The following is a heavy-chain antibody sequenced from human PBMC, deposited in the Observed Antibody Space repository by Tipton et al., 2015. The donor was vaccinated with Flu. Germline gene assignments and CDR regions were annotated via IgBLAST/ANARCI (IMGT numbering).Heavy chain of an antibody. Sequence: GLVKPSQTLSLTCAISGDSVSSNSAAWNWIRQSPSRGLEWLGRTYYRSKWYNDYAVSVKSRITINPDTSKNQFSLQLNSVTPEDTAVYYCARAMITMVRGVHFYYYYGMDVWGQGTTVTVSS. CDR1: GDSVSSNSAA. J-gene: IGHJ6*02. D-gene: IGHD3-10*01. CDR2: TYYRSKWYN. V-gene: IGHV6-1*01. CDR3: ARAMITMVRGVHFYYYYGMDV.